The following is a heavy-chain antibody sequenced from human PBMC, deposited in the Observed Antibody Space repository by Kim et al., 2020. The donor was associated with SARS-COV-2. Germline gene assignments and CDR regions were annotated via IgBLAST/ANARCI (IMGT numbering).Heavy chain of an antibody. Sequence: ESVNGRVTSSRDNAKNSLYRQMNSLRAEDTAVYYCARVLSIAAPPDAFDIWGQGTMVTVSS. J-gene: IGHJ3*02. V-gene: IGHV3-21*01. D-gene: IGHD6-6*01. CDR3: ARVLSIAAPPDAFDI.